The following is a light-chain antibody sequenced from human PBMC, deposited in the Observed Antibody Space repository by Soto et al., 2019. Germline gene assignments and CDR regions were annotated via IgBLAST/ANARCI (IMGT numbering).Light chain of an antibody. J-gene: IGKJ1*01. Sequence: DIQMPQSPSTLSASVGARFPITCRASQSISSRLAWYQQKPGKAPKLLIYDASSLESGVPSRFSGSGSGTEFTLSISSLQPDDFATYYCQQYNSYSPRTFGQGTKVDIK. V-gene: IGKV1-5*01. CDR2: DAS. CDR3: QQYNSYSPRT. CDR1: QSISSR.